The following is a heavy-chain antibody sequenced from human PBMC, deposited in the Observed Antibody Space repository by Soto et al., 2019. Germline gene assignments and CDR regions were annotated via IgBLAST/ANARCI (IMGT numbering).Heavy chain of an antibody. Sequence: QVQLVQSGAEVKKPGSSVKVSCKASGGTFSSYAISWVRQAPGQGLEWMGGIIPIFGTANYAQKFQGRVTITADKSTTTAYMELSSLRSEDTAVYYCAREGPERGWLPIPLVHYYYGMDVWGQGTTVTVSS. CDR2: IIPIFGTA. D-gene: IGHD3-10*01. J-gene: IGHJ6*02. V-gene: IGHV1-69*06. CDR1: GGTFSSYA. CDR3: AREGPERGWLPIPLVHYYYGMDV.